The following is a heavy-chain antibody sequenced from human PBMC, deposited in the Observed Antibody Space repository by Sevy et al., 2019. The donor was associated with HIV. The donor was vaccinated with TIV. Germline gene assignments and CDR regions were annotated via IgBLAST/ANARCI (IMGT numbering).Heavy chain of an antibody. Sequence: GGSLRLSCKGSEYNFTNYWIGWVRQMPGKGLEWMGIIYPGDSGTRYSPSFQDQVTISADKSISTAYLQWSSLKASDTAMYYCARISSSRRAYYYYFGMDVWGQGTTVTVSS. V-gene: IGHV5-51*01. CDR3: ARISSSRRAYYYYFGMDV. D-gene: IGHD6-6*01. CDR1: EYNFTNYW. CDR2: IYPGDSGT. J-gene: IGHJ6*02.